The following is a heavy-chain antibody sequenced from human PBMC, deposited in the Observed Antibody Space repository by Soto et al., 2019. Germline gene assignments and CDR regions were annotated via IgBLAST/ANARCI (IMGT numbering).Heavy chain of an antibody. CDR2: IKQDGSEK. Sequence: GGSLRLCCAACGFTFISYWMSWVRQAPGKGLEWVANIKQDGSEKYYVDSVKGRFTISRDNAKNSLYLQMNSLRAEDTAVYYFARDTNIRVFAFDIWCQGTIVPVSS. J-gene: IGHJ3*02. D-gene: IGHD4-17*01. V-gene: IGHV3-7*01. CDR3: ARDTNIRVFAFDI. CDR1: GFTFISYW.